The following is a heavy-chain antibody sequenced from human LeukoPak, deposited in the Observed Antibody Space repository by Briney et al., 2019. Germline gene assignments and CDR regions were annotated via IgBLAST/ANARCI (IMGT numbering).Heavy chain of an antibody. CDR1: GGSISSGSYY. CDR2: IYTSGST. J-gene: IGHJ4*02. V-gene: IGHV4-61*02. Sequence: SGTLSLTCTVSGGSISSGSYYWSWIRQPAGKGLEWIGRIYTSGSTNYNPSLKSRVTISVDTSKNQFSLKLGSVTAADTAVYYCASEGKEYYYDSSGYYYDYHDYWGQGTLVTVSS. D-gene: IGHD3-22*01. CDR3: ASEGKEYYYDSSGYYYDYHDY.